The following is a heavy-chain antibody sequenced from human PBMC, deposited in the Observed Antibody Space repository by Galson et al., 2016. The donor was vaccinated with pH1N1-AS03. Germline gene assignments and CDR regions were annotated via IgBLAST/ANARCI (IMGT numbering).Heavy chain of an antibody. Sequence: TLSLTCSVSGGSINSYYWNWIRQPPGKGLEWIGYIYQTGSTKYNPPLKSRVTISVDTSKNQFSLKLISVTAADTAVYYCARGAFTYYDFSTGYFPFDLWGQGTLVTVSS. V-gene: IGHV4-59*01. J-gene: IGHJ4*02. CDR3: ARGAFTYYDFSTGYFPFDL. D-gene: IGHD3-3*01. CDR2: IYQTGST. CDR1: GGSINSYY.